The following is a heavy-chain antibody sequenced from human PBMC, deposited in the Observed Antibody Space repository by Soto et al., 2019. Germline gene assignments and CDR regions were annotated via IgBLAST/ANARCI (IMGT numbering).Heavy chain of an antibody. CDR2: ISHDGINK. Sequence: QVQLVESGGGVVQPGRSRRLSCAASGFSFSSNGLHWARKAPGKGLEWVTCISHDGINKYSADSVKGRFTISRDNSRNTLYLQMNSLRAEDTALYYCAKDLYRGSGGIDYWGQGTLVTVSS. D-gene: IGHD3-10*01. V-gene: IGHV3-30*18. CDR3: AKDLYRGSGGIDY. J-gene: IGHJ4*02. CDR1: GFSFSSNG.